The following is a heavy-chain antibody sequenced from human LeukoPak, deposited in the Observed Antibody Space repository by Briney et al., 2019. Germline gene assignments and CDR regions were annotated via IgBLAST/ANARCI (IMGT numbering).Heavy chain of an antibody. CDR1: GFTFSTFA. V-gene: IGHV3-21*06. CDR3: VRDVGAVRGEVYFDY. D-gene: IGHD3-16*01. CDR2: ITGSGPYI. Sequence: PGGSLRLSCAASGFTFSTFAMHWVRLSPGKGLEWVSSITGSGPYILYADSVKRRFTISRDNTKNLLYLEMNSLRAEDTAMYHCVRDVGAVRGEVYFDYWGQGTLVTVSS. J-gene: IGHJ4*02.